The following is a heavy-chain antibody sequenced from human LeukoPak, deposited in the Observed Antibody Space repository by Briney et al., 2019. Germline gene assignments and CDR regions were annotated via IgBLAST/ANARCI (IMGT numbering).Heavy chain of an antibody. CDR3: ARGDLSGSYFHYYYGMDV. V-gene: IGHV3-23*01. J-gene: IGHJ6*02. CDR2: ISGSGGTT. Sequence: PGGSLRLSCAASGFSFSNYAMSWVRQAPGKGLEWVSAISGSGGTTNYADSVKGRFTISRDNSKNTLYLQMNSLRAEDTAVYYCARGDLSGSYFHYYYGMDVWGQGTTVTVSS. D-gene: IGHD3-10*01. CDR1: GFSFSNYA.